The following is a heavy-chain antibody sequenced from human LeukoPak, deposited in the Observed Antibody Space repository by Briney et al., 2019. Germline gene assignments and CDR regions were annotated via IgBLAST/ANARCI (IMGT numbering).Heavy chain of an antibody. D-gene: IGHD4-23*01. CDR3: ARKNGLRWPPGAAFDI. CDR2: IYYSGST. CDR1: GGSISSYY. V-gene: IGHV4-59*01. J-gene: IGHJ3*02. Sequence: PSETLSLTCTVSGGSISSYYWSWIRQPPGKGLEWIGYIYYSGSTNYNPSLKSRVTISVDTSKNQFSLKLSSVTAADTAVYYCARKNGLRWPPGAAFDIWGQGTMVTVSS.